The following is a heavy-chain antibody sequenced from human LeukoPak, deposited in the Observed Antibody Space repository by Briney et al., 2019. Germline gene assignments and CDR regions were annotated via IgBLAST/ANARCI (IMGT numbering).Heavy chain of an antibody. V-gene: IGHV3-23*01. D-gene: IGHD4-17*01. Sequence: GGSLTLSCAVSGISFSTYAMSWVRQPPGKGLEWVSTISGSGDSTCYAGFVKGRSTIARDTSKHTLYLQMNRLSADETALYFCERGHSDYGTGFDCWGQGALVTVSS. J-gene: IGHJ4*02. CDR1: GISFSTYA. CDR3: ERGHSDYGTGFDC. CDR2: ISGSGDST.